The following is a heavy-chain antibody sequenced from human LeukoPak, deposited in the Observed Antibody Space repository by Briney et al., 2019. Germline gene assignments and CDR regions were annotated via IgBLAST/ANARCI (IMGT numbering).Heavy chain of an antibody. CDR2: IYPSGST. CDR1: GGSISSYF. CDR3: ARYSKFGEFTPHEGYAFDM. V-gene: IGHV4-4*07. D-gene: IGHD3-10*02. J-gene: IGHJ3*02. Sequence: SETLSLTCTVSGGSISSYFWSWIRQPAGKGLEWIGRIYPSGSTTYNPSLKSRVTMSVDTSKKQFSLKLSSVTAADTAVYYCARYSKFGEFTPHEGYAFDMWGQGTMVTVSS.